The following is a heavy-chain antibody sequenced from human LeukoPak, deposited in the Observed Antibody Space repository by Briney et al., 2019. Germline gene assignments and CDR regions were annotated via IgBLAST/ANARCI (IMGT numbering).Heavy chain of an antibody. Sequence: ASETLSLTCTVSGGSISSGSYYWSWIRQPAGKGLEWIGRIYTSGSTNYNPSLKSRVTISVDTSKNQFSLKLSSVTAADTAVYYCASLEYQLLVDYWGQGTLVTVSS. CDR3: ASLEYQLLVDY. J-gene: IGHJ4*02. CDR1: GGSISSGSYY. V-gene: IGHV4-61*02. D-gene: IGHD2-2*01. CDR2: IYTSGST.